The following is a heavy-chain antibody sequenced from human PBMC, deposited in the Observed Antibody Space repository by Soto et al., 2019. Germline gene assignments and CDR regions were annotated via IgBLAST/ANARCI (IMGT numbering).Heavy chain of an antibody. Sequence: SETLSLTCAVYGGSFSGYYWSWIRQPPGKGLEWIGEINHSGSTNYNPSLKSRVTISVDTSKNQFSLKLSSVTAADTAVYYCARGGITGTTGHTGPDRAYFDYWGQGTLVTVSS. CDR1: GGSFSGYY. J-gene: IGHJ4*02. V-gene: IGHV4-34*01. CDR2: INHSGST. D-gene: IGHD1-7*01. CDR3: ARGGITGTTGHTGPDRAYFDY.